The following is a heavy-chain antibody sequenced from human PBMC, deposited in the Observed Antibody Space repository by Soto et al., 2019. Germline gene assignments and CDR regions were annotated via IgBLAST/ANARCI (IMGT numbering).Heavy chain of an antibody. CDR3: ARDRWDTAMVQIYYYYYGMDV. CDR1: GFTFSSYA. Sequence: EVQLLESGGGLVQPGGSLRLSCAASGFTFSSYAMSWVRQAPGKGLEWVSAISGSGGSTYYADSVKGRFTISRDNSKNTLYLQMNSLRAEDTAVYYCARDRWDTAMVQIYYYYYGMDVWGQGTTVTVSS. CDR2: ISGSGGST. D-gene: IGHD5-18*01. V-gene: IGHV3-23*01. J-gene: IGHJ6*02.